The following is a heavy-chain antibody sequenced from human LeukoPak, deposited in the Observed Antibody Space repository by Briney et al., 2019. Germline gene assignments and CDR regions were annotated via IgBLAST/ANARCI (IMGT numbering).Heavy chain of an antibody. CDR1: GGSISSYY. D-gene: IGHD2-2*01. V-gene: IGHV4-59*01. CDR2: IYYSGST. J-gene: IGHJ4*02. CDR3: ARDVVPKYCSSTSCYRGGFDY. Sequence: PSETLSLTCTVSGGSISSYYWSWIRQPPGKGLEWIGYIYYSGSTNYNPSLKSRVTISVDTSKNQFSLKLSSVTAADTAVYYCARDVVPKYCSSTSCYRGGFDYWGQGTLVTVSS.